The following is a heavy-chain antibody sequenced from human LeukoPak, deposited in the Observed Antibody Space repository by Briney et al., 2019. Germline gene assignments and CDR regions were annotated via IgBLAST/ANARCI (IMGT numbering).Heavy chain of an antibody. CDR1: GYNFDSYS. CDR3: AKDLYPWQKVTTLVDH. CDR2: ISPYNDNT. V-gene: IGHV1-18*01. J-gene: IGHJ4*02. Sequence: ASVKVSCKTSGYNFDSYSINWVRQAPGQGLEWMGWISPYNDNTKYAQKFQGRVTMTTDTSTRTVYMELSGLRSDDTAMYYCAKDLYPWQKVTTLVDHWGQVTLVTVS. D-gene: IGHD2-21*02.